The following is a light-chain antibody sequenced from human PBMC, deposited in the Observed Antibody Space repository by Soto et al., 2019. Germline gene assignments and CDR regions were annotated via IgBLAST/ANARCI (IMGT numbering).Light chain of an antibody. V-gene: IGKV1-9*01. Sequence: DIQLTQSPSLLSASVGDRVTITCRASHDISTYLAWYQQKPGKAPKLLIYHASTLESGVPSRFSGSGSGTEFTLTISSLQPDDFATYYCQQANSFPLTFGQGTRLEIK. CDR1: HDISTY. CDR2: HAS. CDR3: QQANSFPLT. J-gene: IGKJ5*01.